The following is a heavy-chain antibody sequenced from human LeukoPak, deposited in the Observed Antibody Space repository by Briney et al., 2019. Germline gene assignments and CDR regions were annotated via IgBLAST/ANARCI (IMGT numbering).Heavy chain of an antibody. D-gene: IGHD5-24*01. CDR1: GNTFSSYY. Sequence: ASVKVSCKASGNTFSSYYIHWVRQAPGQGLEWMGIINPSGGSTSYAQKFQGRVTMTRGTSTSTVYMELSSLRSEDTAVYYCARAMGDVEMATRGAFDIWGQGTMVTVSS. CDR3: ARAMGDVEMATRGAFDI. CDR2: INPSGGST. V-gene: IGHV1-46*01. J-gene: IGHJ3*02.